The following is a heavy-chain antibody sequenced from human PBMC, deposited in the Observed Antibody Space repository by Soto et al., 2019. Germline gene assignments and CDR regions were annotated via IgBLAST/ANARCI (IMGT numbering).Heavy chain of an antibody. CDR1: GDSVSSNSAA. V-gene: IGHV6-1*01. J-gene: IGHJ5*02. CDR2: TYYRSKWYN. CDR3: AREEERDPNWFDP. Sequence: SQTLSLTCAISGDSVSSNSAAWNWIRQSPLRGLEWLGRTYYRSKWYNDYAVSVKSRITINPDTSKNQFSLQLNSVTPEDTAVYYCAREEERDPNWFDPWGQGTLVTVSS.